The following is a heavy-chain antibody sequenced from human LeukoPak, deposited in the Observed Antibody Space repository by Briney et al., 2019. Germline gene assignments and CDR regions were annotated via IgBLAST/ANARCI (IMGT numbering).Heavy chain of an antibody. CDR2: INPSGGNT. D-gene: IGHD4-17*01. V-gene: IGHV1-46*01. CDR1: GYTFTSYY. J-gene: IGHJ6*03. CDR3: ASTDYGDYVFYYYYYMDV. Sequence: GASVKVSCKASGYTFTSYYMHWVRQAPGQGLEWMGIINPSGGNTRYAQKFQGRVTMTRDMSTSTVYMELSSLRSEDTAVYYCASTDYGDYVFYYYYYMDVWGKGTTVTISS.